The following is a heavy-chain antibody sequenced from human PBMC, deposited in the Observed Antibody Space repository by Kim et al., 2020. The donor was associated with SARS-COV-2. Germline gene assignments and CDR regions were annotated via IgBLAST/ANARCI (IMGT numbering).Heavy chain of an antibody. J-gene: IGHJ6*02. D-gene: IGHD6-13*01. CDR3: ARDMAAAGTNYYYYGMDV. V-gene: IGHV3-11*06. Sequence: RGRLTISRDNATNSLYLQMNSRRAEDTAVYYCARDMAAAGTNYYYYGMDVWGQGTTVTVSS.